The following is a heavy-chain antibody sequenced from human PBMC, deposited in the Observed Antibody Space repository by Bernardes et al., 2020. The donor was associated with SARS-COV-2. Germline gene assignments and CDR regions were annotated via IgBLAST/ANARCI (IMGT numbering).Heavy chain of an antibody. CDR3: AKDLFPSGPDAFDI. D-gene: IGHD3-3*01. J-gene: IGHJ3*02. V-gene: IGHV3-23*01. CDR2: ISDGSENI. CDR1: GFKFNKYA. Sequence: GGSLRLSCAASGFKFNKYAMSWVRQAPGKGLEWLSSISDGSENIYYGDSVTDRFTISRDNSKNTLYLQMNSLRADDTAIYYCAKDLFPSGPDAFDIWGQGTQVTVSA.